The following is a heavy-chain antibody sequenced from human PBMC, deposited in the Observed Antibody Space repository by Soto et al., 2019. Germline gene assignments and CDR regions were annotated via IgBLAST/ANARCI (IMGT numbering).Heavy chain of an antibody. CDR3: ARESTYYYDSSGYSMYSPYYFDY. J-gene: IGHJ4*02. V-gene: IGHV1-69*01. CDR1: GGTFSSYA. Sequence: QVQLVQSGAEVKKPGSSVKVSCKASGGTFSSYAISWVRQAPGQGLEWMGGIIPIFGTANYAQKFQGRVTITADESTSTAYMELSSLRSEDTAVYYCARESTYYYDSSGYSMYSPYYFDYWGQGTLVTVSS. CDR2: IIPIFGTA. D-gene: IGHD3-22*01.